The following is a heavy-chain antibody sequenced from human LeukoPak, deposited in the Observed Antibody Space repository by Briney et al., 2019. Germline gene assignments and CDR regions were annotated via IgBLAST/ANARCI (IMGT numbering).Heavy chain of an antibody. CDR2: ISSSSSTI. D-gene: IGHD2-21*01. V-gene: IGHV3-48*04. Sequence: GGSLRLSCAASGFTFSSYSMNWVRQAPGKGLEWVSYISSSSSTIYYADSVKGRFTISRDNAKNSLYLQMNSLRAEDTAVYYCARVSDCGGDCYPGLFDSWGQGTLVTVSS. CDR1: GFTFSSYS. CDR3: ARVSDCGGDCYPGLFDS. J-gene: IGHJ4*02.